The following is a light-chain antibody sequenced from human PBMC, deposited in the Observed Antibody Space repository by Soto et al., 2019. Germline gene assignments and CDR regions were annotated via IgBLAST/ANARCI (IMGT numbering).Light chain of an antibody. V-gene: IGKV1-9*01. Sequence: IQLTQSPSSLSASVGDRVTITCRASQGISSSLAWYQQKPGRAPNLLIYAASTLQRGVPSRFSGSGSGTDFTLTISSLHPEDLATYYCLQVNSYPRTFGQGTKVEIK. CDR3: LQVNSYPRT. J-gene: IGKJ1*01. CDR1: QGISSS. CDR2: AAS.